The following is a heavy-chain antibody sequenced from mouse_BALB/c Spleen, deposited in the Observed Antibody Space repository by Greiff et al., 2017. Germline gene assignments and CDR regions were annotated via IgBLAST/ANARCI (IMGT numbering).Heavy chain of an antibody. V-gene: IGHV1-14*01. D-gene: IGHD2-10*01. CDR1: GYTFTSYV. CDR3: ARSTYYGTHYFDY. Sequence: VQLKQSGPELVKPGASVKMSCKASGYTFTSYVMHWVKQKPGQGLEWIGYINPYNDGTKYNEKFKGKATLTSDKSSSTAYMELSSLTSEDSAVYYCARSTYYGTHYFDYWGQGTTLTVSS. CDR2: INPYNDGT. J-gene: IGHJ2*01.